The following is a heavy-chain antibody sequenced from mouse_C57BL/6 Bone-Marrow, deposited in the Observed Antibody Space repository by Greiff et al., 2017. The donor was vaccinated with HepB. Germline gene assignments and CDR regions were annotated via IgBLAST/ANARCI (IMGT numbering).Heavy chain of an antibody. CDR3: ARFWCYAMDY. V-gene: IGHV1-54*01. CDR1: GYAFTNYL. D-gene: IGHD1-1*02. Sequence: QVQLQQSGAELVRPGTSVKVSCKASGYAFTNYLIEWVKQRPGQGLEWIGVINPGSGGTNYTEKFKGKATLTADKSSSTAYMQLSSLTSEDSAVYFCARFWCYAMDYWGQGTSVTVSS. J-gene: IGHJ4*01. CDR2: INPGSGGT.